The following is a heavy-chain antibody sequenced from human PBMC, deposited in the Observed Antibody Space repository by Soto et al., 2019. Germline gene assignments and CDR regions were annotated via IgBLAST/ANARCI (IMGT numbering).Heavy chain of an antibody. CDR2: ISAYNGNT. V-gene: IGHV1-18*01. Sequence: ASVKVSCKACGYTFTSYGISWVRQAPGQGLEWMGWISAYNGNTNYAQKLQGRVTMTTDTSTSTAYMELRSLRSDDTAVYSCAGVHCYGCSFGECERNGSYDYCGQ. J-gene: IGHJ4*01. D-gene: IGHD3-3*01. CDR1: GYTFTSYG. CDR3: AGVHCYGCSFGECERNGSYDY.